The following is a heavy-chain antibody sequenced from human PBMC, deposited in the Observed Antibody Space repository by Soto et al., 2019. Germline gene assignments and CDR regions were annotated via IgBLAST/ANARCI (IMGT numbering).Heavy chain of an antibody. CDR1: GFTFSSYA. J-gene: IGHJ6*02. CDR3: ANAVWCITIFGGMDV. D-gene: IGHD3-9*01. V-gene: IGHV3-23*01. Sequence: EVQLLESGGGLVQPGGSLRLSCAASGFTFSSYAMSWVRQAPGKGLEWVSAISGGGGTTYYADSVKGRFTISRDNSKNTLYLQMNILRAENTAVYYWANAVWCITIFGGMDVWGQGTTVTVSS. CDR2: ISGGGGTT.